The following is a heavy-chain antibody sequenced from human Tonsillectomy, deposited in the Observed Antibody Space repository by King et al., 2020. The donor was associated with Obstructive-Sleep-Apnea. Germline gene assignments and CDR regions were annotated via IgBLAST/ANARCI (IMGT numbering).Heavy chain of an antibody. V-gene: IGHV3-23*04. CDR3: AKAGRSKEMATTVDYFDY. D-gene: IGHD5-24*01. CDR1: GFTFSSYA. CDR2: ISGSGGST. J-gene: IGHJ4*02. Sequence: DVQLVESGGGLVQPGGSLRLSCAASGFTFSSYAMSWVRQAPGKGLEWVSTISGSGGSTYYADSVKGRFTISRDSSKNTLYVQMNSLRAGDTAVYYCAKAGRSKEMATTVDYFDYWGQGTLVTVSS.